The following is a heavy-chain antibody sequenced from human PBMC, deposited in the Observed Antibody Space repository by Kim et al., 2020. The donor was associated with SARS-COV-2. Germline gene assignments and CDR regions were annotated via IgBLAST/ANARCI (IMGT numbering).Heavy chain of an antibody. CDR2: IYYNGNT. V-gene: IGHV4-61*01. J-gene: IGHJ2*01. CDR1: GGSVSSGSYY. CDR3: ARADDYGDYGGYFDL. Sequence: SETLSLTCAVSGGSVSSGSYYWSWTRQPPGKGLEWIGYIYYNGNTSYNPSLKSRVTISVDKSKNQFSLKMTSVTAADTAVYYCARADDYGDYGGYFDLWGRGTLVTVSS. D-gene: IGHD4-17*01.